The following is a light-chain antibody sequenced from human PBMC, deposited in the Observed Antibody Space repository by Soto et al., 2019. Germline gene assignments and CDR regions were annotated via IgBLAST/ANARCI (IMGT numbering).Light chain of an antibody. J-gene: IGKJ1*01. V-gene: IGKV1-39*01. CDR2: AAS. CDR3: QQSYTTPTWT. Sequence: DIQMTQSPSSLSASVGDRVTITCRASRSISSYLNWYQQRPGKAPRLLIYAASTLQSGVPSRFSGSGSRTEFTLTISSLQPEDFATYYCQQSYTTPTWTFGQGTKVEFK. CDR1: RSISSY.